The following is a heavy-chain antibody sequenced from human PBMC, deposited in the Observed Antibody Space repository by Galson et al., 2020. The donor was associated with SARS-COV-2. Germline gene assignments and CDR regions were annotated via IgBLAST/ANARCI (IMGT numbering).Heavy chain of an antibody. CDR1: GGYINSNRYY. CDR2: FFYTGST. V-gene: IGHV4-39*01. Sequence: SETLSLTCTVSGGYINSNRYYWGWIRQSPEQGLAWIGNFFYTGSTYHSPSLKSRVTISVDTSENQFSLRLSSVTAADTAVYYCTGVTDLHNAFNLWGQGTLVTVSS. J-gene: IGHJ3*01. D-gene: IGHD2-21*02. CDR3: TGVTDLHNAFNL.